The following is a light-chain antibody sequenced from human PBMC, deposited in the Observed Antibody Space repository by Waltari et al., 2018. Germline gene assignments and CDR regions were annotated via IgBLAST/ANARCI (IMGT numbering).Light chain of an antibody. CDR3: MQGTHWRLT. V-gene: IGKV2-30*02. CDR2: QVS. J-gene: IGKJ4*01. Sequence: DVVMTQSPLSLPVTLGQPASISCRSSQSLVHSDGNTYLNWFQQRPGQSPRRLIYQVSNRDSGVPDRFSGSGLGTDCTLKISRVEAEDVGVYYCMQGTHWRLTFGGGTKVEIK. CDR1: QSLVHSDGNTY.